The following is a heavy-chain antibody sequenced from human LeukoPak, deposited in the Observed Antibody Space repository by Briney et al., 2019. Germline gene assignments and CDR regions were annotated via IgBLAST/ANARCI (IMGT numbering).Heavy chain of an antibody. Sequence: PGGSLRLSCAASGFNFRSFAMTWVRQAPGKGLEWVSTISASGIYYADPVRGRFTISRDNSRNTLDLQMSSLRAEDTAIYYCAKDHESDGYPCLDHWGQGTLVTVSS. V-gene: IGHV3-23*01. J-gene: IGHJ4*02. CDR1: GFNFRSFA. D-gene: IGHD2-21*01. CDR2: ISASGI. CDR3: AKDHESDGYPCLDH.